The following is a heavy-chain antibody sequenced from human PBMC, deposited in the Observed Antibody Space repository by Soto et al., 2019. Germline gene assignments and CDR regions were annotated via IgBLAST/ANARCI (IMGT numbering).Heavy chain of an antibody. CDR3: AKGVAGTESYYYYYGMDV. CDR1: GFTFSSYG. D-gene: IGHD6-19*01. Sequence: GGSLRLSCAASGFTFSSYGMHWVRQAPGKGLEWVAVISYDGSNKYYADSVKGRFTISRDNSKNTLYLQMSSLRAEDTAVYYCAKGVAGTESYYYYYGMDVWGQGTTVTVSS. V-gene: IGHV3-30*18. J-gene: IGHJ6*02. CDR2: ISYDGSNK.